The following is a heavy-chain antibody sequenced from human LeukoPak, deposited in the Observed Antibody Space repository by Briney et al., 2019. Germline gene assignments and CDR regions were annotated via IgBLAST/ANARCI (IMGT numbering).Heavy chain of an antibody. CDR2: IYYSRIT. Sequence: SETLSLTCTVSGGYIGSYYWSWIRQPPGKGLEWIAYIYYSRITNYNPSLKSRLTISLDTSRNQFSLKLSSVTAADTAVYYCARTMVRGVVPSVYGMDFWGKGTTVTVSS. CDR3: ARTMVRGVVPSVYGMDF. D-gene: IGHD3-10*01. J-gene: IGHJ6*04. CDR1: GGYIGSYY. V-gene: IGHV4-59*01.